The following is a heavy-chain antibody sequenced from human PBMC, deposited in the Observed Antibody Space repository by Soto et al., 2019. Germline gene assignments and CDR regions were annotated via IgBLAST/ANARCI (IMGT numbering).Heavy chain of an antibody. D-gene: IGHD2-15*01. J-gene: IGHJ6*02. CDR3: ARVDMDV. Sequence: GGSLRLSCAASGFTFSSYAMHWVRQAPGKGLEWVAVISYDGSNKYYAGSVKGRFTISRDNSKNTLYLQMNSLRAEDTAVYYCARVDMDVWGQGTTVTVSS. CDR1: GFTFSSYA. CDR2: ISYDGSNK. V-gene: IGHV3-30-3*01.